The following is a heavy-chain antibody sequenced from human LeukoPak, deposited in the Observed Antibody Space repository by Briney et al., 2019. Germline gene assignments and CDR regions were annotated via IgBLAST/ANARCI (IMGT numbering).Heavy chain of an antibody. CDR2: IIPIFGTA. CDR1: GGTFSSYA. CDR3: ARGPGHGWYECNY. V-gene: IGHV1-69*06. D-gene: IGHD6-19*01. Sequence: SVKVSCKASGGTFSSYAISWVRQAPGQGLEWMGGIIPIFGTANYAQKFQGRVTITADKSTSTAYMELGSLRSEDTAVYYCARGPGHGWYECNYWGQGTLVTVSS. J-gene: IGHJ4*02.